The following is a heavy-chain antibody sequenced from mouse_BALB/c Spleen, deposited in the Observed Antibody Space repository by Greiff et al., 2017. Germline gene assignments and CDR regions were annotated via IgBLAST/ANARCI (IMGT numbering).Heavy chain of an antibody. Sequence: VQLKESGGGLVQPGGSRKLSCAASGFTFSSFGMHWVRQAPEKGLEWVAYISSGSSTIYYADTVKGRFTISRDNPKNTLFLQMTSLRSEDTAMYYCARARATGADYWGQGTTLTVSS. CDR2: ISSGSSTI. V-gene: IGHV5-17*02. CDR3: ARARATGADY. D-gene: IGHD3-3*01. CDR1: GFTFSSFG. J-gene: IGHJ2*01.